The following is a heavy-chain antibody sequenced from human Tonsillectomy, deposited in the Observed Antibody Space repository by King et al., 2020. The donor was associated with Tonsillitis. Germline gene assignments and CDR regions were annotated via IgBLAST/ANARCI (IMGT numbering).Heavy chain of an antibody. CDR2: IDLDDSYT. D-gene: IGHD6-13*01. CDR3: ARHKEGYSPPGGY. Sequence: VQLVESGAEVKKPGESLRISCTGSGYSFTSYWISWVRQMPGKGLEWMGRIDLDDSYTNYSPSFQGHVTISTDKSITTAYLQWTSLKASDTAMYYCARHKEGYSPPGGYWGQGTLVTVSS. CDR1: GYSFTSYW. J-gene: IGHJ4*02. V-gene: IGHV5-10-1*03.